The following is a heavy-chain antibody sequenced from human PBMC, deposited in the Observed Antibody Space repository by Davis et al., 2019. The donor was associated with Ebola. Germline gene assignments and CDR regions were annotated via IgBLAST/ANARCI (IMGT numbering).Heavy chain of an antibody. CDR3: ARDNFPEDGMDV. V-gene: IGHV3-53*01. Sequence: GGSLRLSCAASGFTFSDYQMSWVRQAPGKGLEWVSVIYSGGSTYYADSVKGRFTISRDNSKNTLYLQLSSLTPEDSAVYYCARDNFPEDGMDVWGQGTTVTVSS. J-gene: IGHJ6*02. CDR2: IYSGGST. CDR1: GFTFSDYQ.